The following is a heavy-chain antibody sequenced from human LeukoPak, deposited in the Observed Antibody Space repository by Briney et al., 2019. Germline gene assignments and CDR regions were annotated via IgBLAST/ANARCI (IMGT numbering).Heavy chain of an antibody. Sequence: PGGSLRLSCAASGFTFSSYAMHWVRQAPGKGLEWVAAISYDGSNKYYADSVKGRFTISRDNSKNTLYLQMNSLRAEDTAVYYCARVSGDYDDYWGQGTLVTVSS. CDR2: ISYDGSNK. CDR1: GFTFSSYA. D-gene: IGHD4-17*01. CDR3: ARVSGDYDDY. V-gene: IGHV3-30-3*01. J-gene: IGHJ4*02.